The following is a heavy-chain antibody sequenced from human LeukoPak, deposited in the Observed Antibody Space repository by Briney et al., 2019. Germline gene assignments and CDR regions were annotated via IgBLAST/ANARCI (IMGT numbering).Heavy chain of an antibody. CDR2: ISYDGVNK. D-gene: IGHD6-13*01. J-gene: IGHJ4*02. CDR3: ARAPYSSSWYIFDH. CDR1: GFIFSTYT. V-gene: IGHV3-30*04. Sequence: GRSLRLSCAASGFIFSTYTIHWIRQAPGKGLEWVAVISYDGVNKYYADSVKGRFTISRDNSKNTLSLQMNSLTVEDTAVYYCARAPYSSSWYIFDHWAREPWSPSPQ.